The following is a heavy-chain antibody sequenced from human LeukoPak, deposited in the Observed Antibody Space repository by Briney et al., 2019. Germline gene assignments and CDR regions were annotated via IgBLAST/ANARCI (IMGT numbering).Heavy chain of an antibody. D-gene: IGHD6-19*01. V-gene: IGHV3-53*01. CDR1: GFTVSSNY. CDR2: IYSGGST. J-gene: IGHJ4*02. CDR3: AREGGGSSGWGRYFDY. Sequence: GGSLRLSCAASGFTVSSNYMSWVRQAPGKGLGWVSVIYSGGSTYYADSVKGRFTISRDNSKNTLYLQMNSLRAEDTAVYYCAREGGGSSGWGRYFDYWGQGTLVTVSS.